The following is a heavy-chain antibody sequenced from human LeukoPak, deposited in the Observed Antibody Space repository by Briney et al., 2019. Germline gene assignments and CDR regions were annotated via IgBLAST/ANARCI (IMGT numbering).Heavy chain of an antibody. Sequence: SGTLSLTCTVSGGSISSYYWSWIRQPPGKGLEWIGYIYYSGSTNYNPSLKSRVTISVDTSKNQFSLKLSSVTAADTAVYYCARSRGGASGRFDYWGQGTLVTVSS. J-gene: IGHJ4*02. D-gene: IGHD1-26*01. V-gene: IGHV4-59*01. CDR1: GGSISSYY. CDR3: ARSRGGASGRFDY. CDR2: IYYSGST.